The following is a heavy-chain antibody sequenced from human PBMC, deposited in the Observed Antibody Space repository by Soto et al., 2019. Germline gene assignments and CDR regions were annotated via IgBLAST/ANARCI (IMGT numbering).Heavy chain of an antibody. J-gene: IGHJ6*02. CDR3: AKTGYCSGGSCYSQYYYYGMDV. CDR1: GFTFSSYA. V-gene: IGHV3-23*01. CDR2: ISGSGGST. Sequence: EVQLLESGGGLVQPGGSLRLSCAASGFTFSSYAMSWVRQAPGKGLEWVSAISGSGGSTYYADSVKGRFTISRDNSKNTLYLQMNSLRAEDTAVYYCAKTGYCSGGSCYSQYYYYGMDVCGQGTTVTVSS. D-gene: IGHD2-15*01.